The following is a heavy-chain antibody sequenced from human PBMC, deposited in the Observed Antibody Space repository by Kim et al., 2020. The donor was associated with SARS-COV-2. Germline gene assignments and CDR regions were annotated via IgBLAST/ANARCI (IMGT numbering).Heavy chain of an antibody. CDR3: ARDYAFRVRGLHFGELSRSSCKHYYYYDMDV. CDR2: IYSGGST. D-gene: IGHD3-16*02. V-gene: IGHV3-53*01. Sequence: GGSLRLSCAASGFTVSSNYMSWVRQAPGKGLEWVSVIYSGGSTYYAESVKGRFTISRENSKNTLYLQMNSLRAADTAVNYCARDYAFRVRGLHFGELSRSSCKHYYYYDMDVWGQGTPVTVSS. J-gene: IGHJ6*02. CDR1: GFTVSSNY.